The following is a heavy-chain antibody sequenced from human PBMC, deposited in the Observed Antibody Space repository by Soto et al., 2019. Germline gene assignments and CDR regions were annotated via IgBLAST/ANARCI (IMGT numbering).Heavy chain of an antibody. J-gene: IGHJ4*02. CDR2: IYYSGSS. Sequence: PSETLSLTCPVSGVSFSTYYWSWIRQAPGKGLEWIGYIYYSGSSNYNPSLKSRVTMSVDTSKNQLSLKLSSVTAADTAVYYCARDQGGPFDYWGQGTLVTVSS. D-gene: IGHD2-15*01. CDR3: ARDQGGPFDY. CDR1: GVSFSTYY. V-gene: IGHV4-59*01.